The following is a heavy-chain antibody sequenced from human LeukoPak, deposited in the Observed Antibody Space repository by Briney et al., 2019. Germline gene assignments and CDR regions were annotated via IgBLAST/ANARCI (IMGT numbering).Heavy chain of an antibody. CDR1: GYRFTNYW. D-gene: IGHD3-22*01. Sequence: AESLKISCKASGYRFTNYWIGWLRQMPGTGLEWMGIISPGDSATKYSPSFQGQVTISADKSINTAYLQWSSLKASDSAMYYCARGAYDSTALGSHYFDYWGQGTLVTVSS. J-gene: IGHJ4*02. CDR2: ISPGDSAT. V-gene: IGHV5-51*01. CDR3: ARGAYDSTALGSHYFDY.